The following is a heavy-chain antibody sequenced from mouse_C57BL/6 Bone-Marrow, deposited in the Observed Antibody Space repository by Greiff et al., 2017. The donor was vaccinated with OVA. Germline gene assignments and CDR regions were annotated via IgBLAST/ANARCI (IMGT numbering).Heavy chain of an antibody. CDR3: ARVWGGESYSNYWYFDV. Sequence: EVNLVESEGGLVQPGSSMKLSCTASGFTFSVYYMAWVRQVPEKGLEWVANINYDGSSTYYLASLKSRFIISRDNAKNILYLQMSSLKSEDTATYYCARVWGGESYSNYWYFDVWGTGTTVTVSS. V-gene: IGHV5-16*01. CDR2: INYDGSST. D-gene: IGHD2-5*01. J-gene: IGHJ1*03. CDR1: GFTFSVYY.